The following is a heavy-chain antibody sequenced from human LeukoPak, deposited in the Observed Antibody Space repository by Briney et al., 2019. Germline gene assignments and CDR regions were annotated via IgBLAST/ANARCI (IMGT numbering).Heavy chain of an antibody. Sequence: PSETLSLTCTVSGGSISSSSYYWGWLRQPPRKGLEWIGSIYYSGSTYYNPSLKSRVTISVDTSKNQFSLKLSSVTAADTAVYYCATRRDGYNSYWYFDLWGRGTLVTVSS. CDR2: IYYSGST. V-gene: IGHV4-39*07. CDR1: GGSISSSSYY. J-gene: IGHJ2*01. D-gene: IGHD5-24*01. CDR3: ATRRDGYNSYWYFDL.